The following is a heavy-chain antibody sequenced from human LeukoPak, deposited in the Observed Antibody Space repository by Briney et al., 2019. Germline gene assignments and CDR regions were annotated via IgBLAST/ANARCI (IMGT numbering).Heavy chain of an antibody. CDR1: GFTFSSYG. CDR3: AKDALWFGESYYFDY. CDR2: IRYDGSNK. J-gene: IGHJ4*02. V-gene: IGHV3-30*02. D-gene: IGHD3-10*01. Sequence: PGGSLRLSCAASGFTFSSYGMHWVRQAPGKGLEWVAFIRYDGSNKYYADSVKGRFTISRDNSKNTLYLQMNSLRAEDTAVYYCAKDALWFGESYYFDYWGQGTLVTVSS.